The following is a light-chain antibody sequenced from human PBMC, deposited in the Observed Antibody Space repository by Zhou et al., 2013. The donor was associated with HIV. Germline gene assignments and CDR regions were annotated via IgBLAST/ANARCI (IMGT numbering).Light chain of an antibody. CDR3: QQSYIIPPLT. J-gene: IGKJ4*01. CDR1: QDIGNY. V-gene: IGKV1-33*01. CDR2: DAS. Sequence: DIQMTQSPSSLSASVGDRVTITCQASQDIGNYLNWYQHKPGKAPKLLIYDASILDTGVPSRFSGSRSGTDFTLTISSLQAEDFATYYCQQSYIIPPLTFGGGTKVEIK.